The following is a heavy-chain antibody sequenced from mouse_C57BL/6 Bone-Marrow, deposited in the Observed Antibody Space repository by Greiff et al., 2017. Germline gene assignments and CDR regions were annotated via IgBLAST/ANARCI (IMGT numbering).Heavy chain of an antibody. Sequence: EVQGVESGAELVRPGASVKLSCTASGFNIKDDYMHWVKQRPEQGLEWIGWIDPEIGDTEYASKFQGKATITADTSSNTAYLQLSSLTSEDTAVYYCTSYYYGSRWFDYWGQGTTLTVSS. CDR2: IDPEIGDT. J-gene: IGHJ2*01. V-gene: IGHV14-4*01. CDR3: TSYYYGSRWFDY. D-gene: IGHD1-1*01. CDR1: GFNIKDDY.